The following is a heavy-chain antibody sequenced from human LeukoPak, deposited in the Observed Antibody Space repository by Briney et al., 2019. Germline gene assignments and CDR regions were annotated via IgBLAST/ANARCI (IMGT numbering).Heavy chain of an antibody. CDR3: ARVRYSGYDYIWFDP. CDR1: GFTFSDYY. Sequence: GGSLRLSCAASGFTFSDYYMSWIRQAPAKGLEWVSYISTSGTTIYYADSVKGRFTISRDNAKNSLYLQMNSLRAEDTAVYYCARVRYSGYDYIWFDPWGQGTLVTVSS. J-gene: IGHJ5*02. CDR2: ISTSGTTI. V-gene: IGHV3-11*04. D-gene: IGHD5-12*01.